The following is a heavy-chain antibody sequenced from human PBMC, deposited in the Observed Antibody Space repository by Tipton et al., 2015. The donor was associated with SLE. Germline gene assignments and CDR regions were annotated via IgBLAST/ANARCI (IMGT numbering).Heavy chain of an antibody. Sequence: LRLSCTVSGGSISSDSYSWSWIRQPAGKGLEWIGRIYTSGSTNYNPSLKSRVTISVDTSKNQFSLRLSSVTAADTAVYYCARHGYSDYGIDYWGQGTLVTVSS. CDR2: IYTSGST. D-gene: IGHD4-11*01. CDR1: GGSISSDSYS. CDR3: ARHGYSDYGIDY. J-gene: IGHJ4*02. V-gene: IGHV4-61*02.